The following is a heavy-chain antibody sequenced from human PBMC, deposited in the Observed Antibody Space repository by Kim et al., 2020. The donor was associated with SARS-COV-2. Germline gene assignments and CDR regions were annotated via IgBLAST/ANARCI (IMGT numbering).Heavy chain of an antibody. CDR3: AREGATRGSSWYALPYYYGMDV. CDR2: IGTAGDT. Sequence: GGSLRLSCAASGFTFSSYDMHWVRQATGKGLEWVSAIGTAGDTYYPGSVKGRFTISRENAKNSLYLQMNGLRAGDTAVYYCAREGATRGSSWYALPYYYGMDVWGQGTTVTVSS. D-gene: IGHD6-13*01. V-gene: IGHV3-13*04. J-gene: IGHJ6*02. CDR1: GFTFSSYD.